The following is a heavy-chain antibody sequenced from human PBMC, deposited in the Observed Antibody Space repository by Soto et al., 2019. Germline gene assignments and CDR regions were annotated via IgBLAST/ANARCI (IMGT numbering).Heavy chain of an antibody. CDR2: IYHSGST. Sequence: PSETLSLTCTVSGGSISSSIYYWGCIRQPPGKGLEWIASIYHSGSTYYNPSLKSRVTISVDTSKNQFSLKLSSVTAADTAVYYCARGPLELTANWGQGTLVTVSS. CDR3: ARGPLELTAN. CDR1: GGSISSSIYY. D-gene: IGHD1-7*01. V-gene: IGHV4-39*01. J-gene: IGHJ4*02.